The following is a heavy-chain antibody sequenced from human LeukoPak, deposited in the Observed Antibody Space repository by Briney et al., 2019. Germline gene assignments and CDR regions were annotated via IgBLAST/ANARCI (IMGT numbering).Heavy chain of an antibody. V-gene: IGHV1-18*04. CDR3: ARDLSGYDLIGMDV. CDR1: GYTFTSYG. D-gene: IGHD5-12*01. Sequence: GASVKVSCKASGYTFTSYGISWVRQAPRQGLEWMGWISAYNGNTNYAQKLQGRVTMTTDTSTSTAYMELRSLRSDDTAVYYCARDLSGYDLIGMDVWGKGTTVTVSS. J-gene: IGHJ6*04. CDR2: ISAYNGNT.